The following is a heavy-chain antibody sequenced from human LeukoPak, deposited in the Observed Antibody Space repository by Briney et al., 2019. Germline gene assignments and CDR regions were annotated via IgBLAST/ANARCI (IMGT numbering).Heavy chain of an antibody. CDR2: IYTSGST. J-gene: IGHJ4*02. D-gene: IGHD6-13*01. V-gene: IGHV4-4*09. CDR3: ARQIASAGTAGFDF. CDR1: GGSISSYY. Sequence: SETLSLTCTVSGGSISSYYWSWIRQPPGKGLEWIGYIYTSGSTNYNPSLKSRVTMSVDTSKNQFSLRLRSVTAADTAVYYCARQIASAGTAGFDFWGQGALVTVSS.